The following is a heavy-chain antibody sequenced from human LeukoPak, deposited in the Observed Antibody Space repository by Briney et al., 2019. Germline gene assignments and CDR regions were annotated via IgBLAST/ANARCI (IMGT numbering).Heavy chain of an antibody. CDR3: ARAGDPGYSSSWYGNWFDP. J-gene: IGHJ5*02. D-gene: IGHD6-13*01. CDR1: SYSISSGYY. Sequence: PSETLSLTCAVSSYSISSGYYWGWIRQPPGKGLEWIGGIYHSGSTYYNPSLKSRVTISVDTSKNQFSLKLSSVTAADTAVYYCARAGDPGYSSSWYGNWFDPWGQGTLVTVFS. CDR2: IYHSGST. V-gene: IGHV4-38-2*01.